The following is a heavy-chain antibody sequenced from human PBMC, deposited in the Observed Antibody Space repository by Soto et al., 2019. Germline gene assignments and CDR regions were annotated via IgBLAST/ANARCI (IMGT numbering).Heavy chain of an antibody. CDR3: ARGGGTILAPLP. CDR1: GYTFTGYF. J-gene: IGHJ5*02. Sequence: QVQLVQSGAEVKKPGASVKVSCRASGYTFTGYFMHWVRQAPGQGLEWMGWINPNSGATKYAQKFQGRVTLSRDTSIRTAYMELSGLRSDDTVVYYCARGGGTILAPLPWGQGTLVTVSS. D-gene: IGHD3-3*01. V-gene: IGHV1-2*02. CDR2: INPNSGAT.